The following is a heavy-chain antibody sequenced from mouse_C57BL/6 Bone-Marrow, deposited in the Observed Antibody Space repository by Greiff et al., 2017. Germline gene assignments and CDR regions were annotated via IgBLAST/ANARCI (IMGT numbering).Heavy chain of an antibody. V-gene: IGHV2-9*01. Sequence: VQLVESGPGLVAPSQSLSITCTVSGFSLTSYGVDWVRQPPGKGLEWLGVIWGGGSPNYNSALMSSMSISKDHSKSHVFLKMNSVQTEDTAMYYCAKHAEDYYGSEAMDYWGQGTSVTVAS. D-gene: IGHD1-1*01. CDR2: IWGGGSP. J-gene: IGHJ4*01. CDR3: AKHAEDYYGSEAMDY. CDR1: GFSLTSYG.